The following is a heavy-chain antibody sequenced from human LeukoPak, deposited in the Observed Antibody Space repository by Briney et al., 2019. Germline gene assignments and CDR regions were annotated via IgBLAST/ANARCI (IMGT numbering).Heavy chain of an antibody. Sequence: GGSLRLSRAASGFTFSSYWMHWVRQAPGKGLVWVSRIKTDGSSTDYADSVKGRFTISRDNAKNTMYLQMNSLRAEDTAVYYCARGVSGTGPDIWGLGTMVTVSS. D-gene: IGHD5/OR15-5a*01. V-gene: IGHV3-74*01. CDR3: ARGVSGTGPDI. CDR2: IKTDGSST. J-gene: IGHJ3*02. CDR1: GFTFSSYW.